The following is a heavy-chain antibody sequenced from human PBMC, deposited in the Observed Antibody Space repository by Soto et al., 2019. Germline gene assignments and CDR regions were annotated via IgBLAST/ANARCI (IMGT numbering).Heavy chain of an antibody. D-gene: IGHD5-12*01. Sequence: QVHLQQWGAGLLKPSETLSLTCAVSGESFIGYYWTWIRQSPGQGLEWIGEINHGGSTNYNPSLTGRVTIPLDTSENELYLKFTSVTGADKSVYYCARSDIVTTNWFAPWGQGTVVTVCS. CDR2: INHGGST. J-gene: IGHJ5*02. V-gene: IGHV4-34*01. CDR1: GESFIGYY. CDR3: ARSDIVTTNWFAP.